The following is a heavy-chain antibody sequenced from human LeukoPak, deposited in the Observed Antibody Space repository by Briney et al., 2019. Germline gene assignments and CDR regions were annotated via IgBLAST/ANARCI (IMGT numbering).Heavy chain of an antibody. Sequence: PSETLSLTCTVSGGSISSGSYYWSWIRQPAGKGLEWIGRIYTSGSINYNPSLKSRVTISVDTSKNQFSLKLSSVTAADTAVYYCARVTSGYYTTDAFDIWGQGTMVTVSS. V-gene: IGHV4-61*02. CDR3: ARVTSGYYTTDAFDI. D-gene: IGHD3-3*01. CDR2: IYTSGSI. CDR1: GGSISSGSYY. J-gene: IGHJ3*02.